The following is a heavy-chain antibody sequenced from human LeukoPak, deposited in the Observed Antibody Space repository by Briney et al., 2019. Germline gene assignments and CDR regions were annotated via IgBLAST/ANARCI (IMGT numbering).Heavy chain of an antibody. D-gene: IGHD2-21*02. CDR1: GFTFSHYG. Sequence: GGSLRLSCAASGFTFSHYGMDWVRQAPGKGLEWVAAIRDNGRKKFYADSVRGRFTISRDNSKNTLYLEMNSLRAEDTAVYYCAKCLLLGVCCWGDCPYLFEYWGQGAQVTVSS. CDR2: IRDNGRKK. V-gene: IGHV3-33*08. J-gene: IGHJ4*02. CDR3: AKCLLLGVCCWGDCPYLFEY.